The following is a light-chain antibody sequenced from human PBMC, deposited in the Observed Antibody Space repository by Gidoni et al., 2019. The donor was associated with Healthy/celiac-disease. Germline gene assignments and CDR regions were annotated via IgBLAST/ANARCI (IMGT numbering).Light chain of an antibody. CDR3: QQSYSTPFT. Sequence: DIQMPQSPSSLSASVGDRLTITCRASQSISSYFNWYQQKPGKAPKILIYAASSLQSGVPSRCSGSGAGTDFTLTISSLQPEDVATYYCQQSYSTPFTFGPGTKVDIK. V-gene: IGKV1-39*01. CDR2: AAS. CDR1: QSISSY. J-gene: IGKJ3*01.